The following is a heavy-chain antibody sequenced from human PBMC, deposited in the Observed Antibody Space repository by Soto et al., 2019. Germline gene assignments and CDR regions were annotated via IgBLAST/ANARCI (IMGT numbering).Heavy chain of an antibody. D-gene: IGHD1-7*01. CDR2: IYRTGST. V-gene: IGHV4-4*02. Sequence: SETLSLTCAVSGGSFTSNNWWTWVPQPPGQGLEWFGEIYRTGSTNYNPSLKSRVTISLDRSENQFSLKVPSLTAADTAVYYCASRDPGTSVDYWGQGTLVTVSS. CDR1: GGSFTSNNW. CDR3: ASRDPGTSVDY. J-gene: IGHJ4*02.